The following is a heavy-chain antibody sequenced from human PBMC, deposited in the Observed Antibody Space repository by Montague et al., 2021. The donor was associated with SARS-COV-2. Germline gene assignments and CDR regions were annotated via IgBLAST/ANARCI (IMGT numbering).Heavy chain of an antibody. Sequence: SETLSLTCAVSVPSVISINWWSWVRQPPERRLEWIAEFHHPRITNFNPSLRRRVSISLDSSKNQLSLTLISVTAADTAIYYCASHPVFQQLYSWGQGTLVSVSS. CDR2: FHHPRIT. J-gene: IGHJ4*02. D-gene: IGHD6-13*01. CDR1: VPSVISINW. CDR3: ASHPVFQQLYS. V-gene: IGHV4-4*02.